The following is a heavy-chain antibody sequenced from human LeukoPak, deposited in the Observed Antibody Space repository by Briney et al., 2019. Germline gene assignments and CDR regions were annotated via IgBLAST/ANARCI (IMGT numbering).Heavy chain of an antibody. J-gene: IGHJ4*02. Sequence: GASVKVSCKASGYTFTSYGISWVRQAPGQGLEWMGWISAYNGNTNYAQKLQGRVTMTTDTSTSTAYMELRSLRSDDTAVYYCARDYRGSWDPTEFDYWGQGPPVTVSS. CDR2: ISAYNGNT. D-gene: IGHD3-16*02. CDR3: ARDYRGSWDPTEFDY. CDR1: GYTFTSYG. V-gene: IGHV1-18*01.